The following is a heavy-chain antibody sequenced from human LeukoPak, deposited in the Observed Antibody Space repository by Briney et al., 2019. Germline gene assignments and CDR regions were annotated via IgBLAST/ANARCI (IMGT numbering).Heavy chain of an antibody. CDR3: ARGRSGWYVGY. V-gene: IGHV3-48*01. D-gene: IGHD6-19*01. CDR2: ISSSSSTI. J-gene: IGHJ4*02. CDR1: GFTFSSYS. Sequence: GGSLRLSCAASGFTFSSYSMNWVRQAPGKGLEWVSYISSSSSTIYYADSVKGRFTISRDNAKNSLYLQMNSLRAEDTAVYYCARGRSGWYVGYWGQGTLVTVSS.